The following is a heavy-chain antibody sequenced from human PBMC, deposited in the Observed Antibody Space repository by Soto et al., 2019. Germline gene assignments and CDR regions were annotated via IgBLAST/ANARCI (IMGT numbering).Heavy chain of an antibody. J-gene: IGHJ6*02. CDR3: ARWGSHDFGSGRGYYYYYGMDV. V-gene: IGHV1-2*04. CDR2: INPNSGGT. D-gene: IGHD3-3*01. Sequence: ASVKVSCKASGYTFTGYYMHWVRQAPGQGLEWMGWINPNSGGTNYAQKFQGWVTMTRDTSISTAYMELSRLRSDDTAVYYCARWGSHDFGSGRGYYYYYGMDVWGQGTTVTVSS. CDR1: GYTFTGYY.